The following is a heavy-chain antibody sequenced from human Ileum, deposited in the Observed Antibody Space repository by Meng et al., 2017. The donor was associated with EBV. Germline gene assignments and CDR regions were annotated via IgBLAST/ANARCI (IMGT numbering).Heavy chain of an antibody. CDR2: INPGSGNT. D-gene: IGHD1-26*01. Sequence: VQLGQSGAEGKMPGASIKLSCKASGYTFTGYAIHWVRQAPGQRLEWMGWINPGSGNTKYSQKFQGRVTITRDTSATTVYMDLSSLRSEDTAVFYCARDGGFSVGATKYDYWGQGALVTVSS. J-gene: IGHJ4*02. CDR3: ARDGGFSVGATKYDY. V-gene: IGHV1-3*01. CDR1: GYTFTGYA.